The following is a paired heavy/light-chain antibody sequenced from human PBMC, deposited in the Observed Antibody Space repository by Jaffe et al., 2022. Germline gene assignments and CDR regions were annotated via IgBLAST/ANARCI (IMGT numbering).Light chain of an antibody. V-gene: IGLV8-61*01. Sequence: QTVVTQEPSFSVSPGGTVTLTCGLSSGSVSSSYNPSWYRQTPGQAPRTLIYNTNIRSSGVPDRFSGSILGNRAALTITGAQADDESNYYCLLSMTTDIRLFGGGTKLTVL. J-gene: IGLJ3*02. CDR1: SGSVSSSYN. CDR3: LLSMTTDIRL. CDR2: NTN.
Heavy chain of an antibody. J-gene: IGHJ4*02. CDR3: ATDESWSFDY. D-gene: IGHD2-15*01. Sequence: QVQLVELGGGLVQPGGSLRLSCVASGFRFDRYGMHWVRQTPGKGLEWVAYIRPDGKKQHYADSVKGRFIISRDNSKNTLSLQMSSLRTEDTAVYHCATDESWSFDYWGQGTLVTVSS. CDR1: GFRFDRYG. CDR2: IRPDGKKQ. V-gene: IGHV3-30*02.